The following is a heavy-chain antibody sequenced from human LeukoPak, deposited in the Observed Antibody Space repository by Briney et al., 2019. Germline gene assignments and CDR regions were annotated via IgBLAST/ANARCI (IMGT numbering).Heavy chain of an antibody. J-gene: IGHJ4*02. CDR3: AKSKFPYDTDGWHGYFDF. CDR2: ISGSGGNT. D-gene: IGHD3-22*01. Sequence: GGSLRLSCAASGFTFSSYAMSWVRQALEKGLEWVSSISGSGGNTYYADSVKGRFTISRDNSRDALFMQTNILRADDTAVYYCAKSKFPYDTDGWHGYFDFWGQGTLVTVSS. V-gene: IGHV3-23*01. CDR1: GFTFSSYA.